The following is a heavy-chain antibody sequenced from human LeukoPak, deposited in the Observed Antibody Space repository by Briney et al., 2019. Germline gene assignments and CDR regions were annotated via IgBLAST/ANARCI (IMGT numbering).Heavy chain of an antibody. CDR2: TYYRSKWYT. V-gene: IGHV6-1*01. D-gene: IGHD6-13*01. CDR1: GDSVSGNSAA. Sequence: SQTLSLTCAISGDSVSGNSAAWSWIRQSPSRGLEWLGRTYYRSKWYTDYAVSVKSRITINPDTSKNQFSLQLNSVTPEDTAVYYCARGYSSSWAFDYWGRGTLVTVSS. J-gene: IGHJ4*02. CDR3: ARGYSSSWAFDY.